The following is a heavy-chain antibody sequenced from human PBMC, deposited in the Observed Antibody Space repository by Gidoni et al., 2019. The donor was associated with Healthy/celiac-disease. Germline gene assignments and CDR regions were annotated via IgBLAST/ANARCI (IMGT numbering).Heavy chain of an antibody. CDR1: GFTFRSYA. J-gene: IGHJ4*02. Sequence: QVQLVESGGGVVQPGRSLRLSCAASGFTFRSYAMHWVRQAPGKGLEWVAVISYDGSNKYYADSVKGRFTISRDNSKNTLYLQMNSLRAEDTAVYYCARDPYRRIRPYYFDYWGQGTLVTVSS. CDR3: ARDPYRRIRPYYFDY. V-gene: IGHV3-30-3*01. D-gene: IGHD3-16*01. CDR2: ISYDGSNK.